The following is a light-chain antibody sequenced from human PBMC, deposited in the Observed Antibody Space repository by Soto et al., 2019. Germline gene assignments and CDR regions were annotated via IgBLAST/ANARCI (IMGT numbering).Light chain of an antibody. CDR2: DVA. Sequence: QSVLTQPRSVSGSPGQSVTISCTGTSRDVGGFDYVSWYQQHPGKVPTLIMYDVAQRPSGVPERFSGFKSGSTASLTISGLDPGDEADYYCCSYAGIHTYVFGTGTKVTVL. CDR3: CSYAGIHTYV. V-gene: IGLV2-11*01. CDR1: SRDVGGFDY. J-gene: IGLJ1*01.